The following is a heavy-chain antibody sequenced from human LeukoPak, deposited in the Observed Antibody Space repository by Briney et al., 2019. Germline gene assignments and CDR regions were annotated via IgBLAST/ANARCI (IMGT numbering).Heavy chain of an antibody. CDR1: GYTLTELS. J-gene: IGHJ4*02. Sequence: GASVKVSCKVSGYTLTELSMHWVRQAPGKGLEWMGGFDPEDGETIYAQKFQGRVTMTEDTSTDTAYMALSSLRSEDTAVYYCATGGVYGGYFDYWGQGTLVTVSS. CDR2: FDPEDGET. V-gene: IGHV1-24*01. D-gene: IGHD4-23*01. CDR3: ATGGVYGGYFDY.